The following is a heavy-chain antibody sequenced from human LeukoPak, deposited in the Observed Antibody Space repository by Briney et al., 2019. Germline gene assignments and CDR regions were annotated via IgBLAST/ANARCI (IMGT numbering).Heavy chain of an antibody. CDR1: GGSISSYY. Sequence: SETLSLTCTVSGGSISSYYWSWIRQPAGKGLEWIGRIYTSGSTNYNPSLKSRVTMSVDTSKNQFSLKLSSVTAADTAVYYCARYRGYSGYVYFDYWGQGTLVTVSS. CDR2: IYTSGST. D-gene: IGHD5-12*01. V-gene: IGHV4-4*07. CDR3: ARYRGYSGYVYFDY. J-gene: IGHJ4*02.